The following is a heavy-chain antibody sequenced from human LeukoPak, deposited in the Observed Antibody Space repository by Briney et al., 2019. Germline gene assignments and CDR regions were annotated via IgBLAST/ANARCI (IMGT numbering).Heavy chain of an antibody. CDR3: ARDRGNYFDY. Sequence: SETLSLTCAVYGGSFSGYYWSWIRQPPGKGLEWIGEINHSGSTNYNPSLKSRVTISVDTSKNQFSLKLRSVTAPDTAVYYCARDRGNYFDYWGQGTLVTVSS. D-gene: IGHD6-13*01. CDR1: GGSFSGYY. J-gene: IGHJ4*02. V-gene: IGHV4-34*01. CDR2: INHSGST.